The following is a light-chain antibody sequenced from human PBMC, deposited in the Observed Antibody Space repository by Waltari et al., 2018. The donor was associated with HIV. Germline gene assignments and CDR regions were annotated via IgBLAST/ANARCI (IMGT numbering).Light chain of an antibody. CDR1: QSISSY. V-gene: IGKV1-39*01. CDR3: QQSYSSPYT. Sequence: DIQMTQSSSSLSTSVGDRVTITCRASQSISSYLNWYQQKPGKAPKRLIYDASSLQSGVPSRFSGSGSGTDFTLTISSLQPEDFATYYCQQSYSSPYTFGQGTKLEIK. J-gene: IGKJ2*01. CDR2: DAS.